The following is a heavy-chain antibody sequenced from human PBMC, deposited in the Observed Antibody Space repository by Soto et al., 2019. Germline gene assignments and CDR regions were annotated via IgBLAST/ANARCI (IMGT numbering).Heavy chain of an antibody. V-gene: IGHV1-18*01. J-gene: IGHJ4*02. CDR1: GYTFTSYG. CDR3: ARHVPYCGGDCPSFYY. CDR2: ISAYNGNT. D-gene: IGHD2-21*02. Sequence: QVPLVQSGAEVKKPGASVKVSCKASGYTFTSYGISWVRQAPGQGLEWMGWISAYNGNTNYAQKLQGRVTMTTDTPPSTAYEGLRGLRSDATAVYYCARHVPYCGGDCPSFYYWGQVTLVTFSS.